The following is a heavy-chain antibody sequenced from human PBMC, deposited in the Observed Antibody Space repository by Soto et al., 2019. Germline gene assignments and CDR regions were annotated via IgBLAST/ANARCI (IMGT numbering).Heavy chain of an antibody. J-gene: IGHJ6*02. D-gene: IGHD4-4*01. CDR1: GFTFSNAW. V-gene: IGHV3-15*07. Sequence: GGSLRLSCAASGFTFSNAWMNWVRQSPGKGLEWVGRIKSKTDGGTADYAATVKGRFTISRDDSKNTLYLQMNRLKTEDTGLYYCHRSKRDYYQYGMDVWGQGTTVTVSS. CDR3: HRSKRDYYQYGMDV. CDR2: IKSKTDGGTA.